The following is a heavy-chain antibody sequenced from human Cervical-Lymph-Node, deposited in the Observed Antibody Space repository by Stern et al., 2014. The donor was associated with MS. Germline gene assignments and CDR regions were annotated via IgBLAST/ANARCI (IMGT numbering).Heavy chain of an antibody. CDR1: GFTFSSYA. CDR3: AKTPYERLLLADY. CDR2: IKDCGGST. V-gene: IGHV3-23*04. D-gene: IGHD3-10*01. J-gene: IGHJ4*02. Sequence: EVQLGESGGGLVQPGGSLRLSCAASGFTFSSYAMSWVRQAPGKGMEWVSGIKDCGGSTYYADSVKGRFTISRDNSKNTLFLQMNILRAEDTAVYYCAKTPYERLLLADYWGQGTLVTVSS.